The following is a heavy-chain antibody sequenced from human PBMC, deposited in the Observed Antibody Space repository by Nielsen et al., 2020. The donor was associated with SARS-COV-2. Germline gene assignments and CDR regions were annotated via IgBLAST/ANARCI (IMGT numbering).Heavy chain of an antibody. CDR1: GFTFSRTS. V-gene: IGHV3-23*01. J-gene: IGHJ4*02. Sequence: GGSLRLSCAASGFTFSRTSMNWVRQAPGKGLEWVSMISGSGYSTYYADSVKGRFTISRDNSKNTVYLEMNRLRAEDTAVYFCAKEKGYCSGGRCRSPFDSWGQGALVIVSS. D-gene: IGHD2-15*01. CDR2: ISGSGYST. CDR3: AKEKGYCSGGRCRSPFDS.